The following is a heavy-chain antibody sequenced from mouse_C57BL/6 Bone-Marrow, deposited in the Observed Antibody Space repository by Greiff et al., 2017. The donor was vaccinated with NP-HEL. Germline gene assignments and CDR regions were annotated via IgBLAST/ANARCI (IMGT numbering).Heavy chain of an antibody. D-gene: IGHD4-1*01. CDR1: GYTFTSYW. J-gene: IGHJ2*01. Sequence: VQLQQPGAELVRPGSSVKLSCKASGYTFTSYWMDWVKQRPGQGLEWIGNIYPSDSETHYNQKFKDKATLTVDKSSSTAYMQLSSLTSEDSAVYYCARQKLRYFDYWGQGTTLTVSS. CDR2: IYPSDSET. V-gene: IGHV1-61*01. CDR3: ARQKLRYFDY.